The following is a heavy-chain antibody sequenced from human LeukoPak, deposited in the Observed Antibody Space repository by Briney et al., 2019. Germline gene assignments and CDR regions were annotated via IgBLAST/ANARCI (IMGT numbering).Heavy chain of an antibody. CDR3: ARGQRWELLRGRKGYGMDV. J-gene: IGHJ6*02. D-gene: IGHD1-26*01. Sequence: PSETLSLTCTVSGGSISSGSYYWSWIRQPPGKGLEWIGEINHSGSTNYNPSLKSRVTISVDTSKNQFSLKLSSVTAADTAVYYCARGQRWELLRGRKGYGMDVWGQGTTVTVSS. CDR2: INHSGST. V-gene: IGHV4-39*07. CDR1: GGSISSGSYY.